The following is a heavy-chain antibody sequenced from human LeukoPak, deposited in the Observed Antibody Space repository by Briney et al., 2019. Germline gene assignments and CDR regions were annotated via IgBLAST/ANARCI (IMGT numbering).Heavy chain of an antibody. Sequence: SETLSLTCTVSGGSISSYYWSWIRQPPGQGLEWIGYIYYSGSTNYHPPLKSRVTISVDTSKNQFSLKLSSVTAADTAVYYCARDPSYYGGNSGFDYWGQGTLVTVSS. CDR3: ARDPSYYGGNSGFDY. D-gene: IGHD4-23*01. J-gene: IGHJ4*02. V-gene: IGHV4-59*01. CDR1: GGSISSYY. CDR2: IYYSGST.